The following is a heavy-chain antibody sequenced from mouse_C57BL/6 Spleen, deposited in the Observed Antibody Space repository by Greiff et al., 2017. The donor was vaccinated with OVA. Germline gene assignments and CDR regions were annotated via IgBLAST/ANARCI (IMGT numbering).Heavy chain of an antibody. CDR2: IDPEDGET. J-gene: IGHJ3*01. V-gene: IGHV14-2*01. CDR1: GFNIKDYY. Sequence: VQLQQSGAELVKPGASVKLSCTASGFNIKDYYMHWVKQRPEQGLEWIGRIDPEDGETKYAPKFQGKATITADTSSTTAYLQLSSLTSEDTAVDYCAHDYDYSVWFADWGQGTLVTVSA. CDR3: AHDYDYSVWFAD. D-gene: IGHD2-4*01.